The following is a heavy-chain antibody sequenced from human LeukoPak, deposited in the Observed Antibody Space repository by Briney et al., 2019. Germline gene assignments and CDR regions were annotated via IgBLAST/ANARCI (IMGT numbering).Heavy chain of an antibody. V-gene: IGHV3-15*01. J-gene: IGHJ4*02. CDR3: TTGSFTPLVGGHFDY. CDR2: IKSKTDGGTT. CDR1: GFTFSNAW. D-gene: IGHD1-26*01. Sequence: RGSLRLSCAASGFTFSNAWMSWVRQAPGKGLEWVGRIKSKTDGGTTDYAAPVKGRFTISRDDSKNTLYLQMNSLKTEDTAVYYCTTGSFTPLVGGHFDYWGQGTLVTVSS.